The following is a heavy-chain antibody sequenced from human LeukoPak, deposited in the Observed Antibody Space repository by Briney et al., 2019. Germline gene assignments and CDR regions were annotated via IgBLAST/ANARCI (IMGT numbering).Heavy chain of an antibody. Sequence: ASETLSLTCAVSVGSISSGDYSWSWIRQPPGNGLEWIGYIYHTGDTNYNPSLKSRVTISVARSKNQFSLRLSSVTAADTAVYYCARARESMATAGSYFDYWGQGTLVTVSS. V-gene: IGHV4-30-2*01. CDR3: ARARESMATAGSYFDY. CDR2: IYHTGDT. J-gene: IGHJ4*02. CDR1: VGSISSGDYS. D-gene: IGHD6-13*01.